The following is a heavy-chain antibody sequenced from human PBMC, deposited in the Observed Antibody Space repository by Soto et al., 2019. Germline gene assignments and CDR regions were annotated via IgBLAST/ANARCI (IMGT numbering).Heavy chain of an antibody. Sequence: QLQLQESGPGLVKPSETLSLTCTVSGGSIRSSSYYWGWIRQPPGKGLEWIGNIYYSGSTYYNPSLKSRVTISVDTSKNQFSLKLSSVTAADTAVYYCARLGATGWNGFDIWGEGTMVTVSS. V-gene: IGHV4-39*01. D-gene: IGHD1-1*01. CDR1: GGSIRSSSYY. CDR3: ARLGATGWNGFDI. J-gene: IGHJ3*02. CDR2: IYYSGST.